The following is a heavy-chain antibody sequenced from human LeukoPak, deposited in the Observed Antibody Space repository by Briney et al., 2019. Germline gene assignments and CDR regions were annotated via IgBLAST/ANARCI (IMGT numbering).Heavy chain of an antibody. J-gene: IGHJ4*02. CDR1: GGSISSYY. CDR3: ARESSGYVGY. D-gene: IGHD5-12*01. CDR2: IYNSGST. V-gene: IGHV4-59*01. Sequence: PSETLSLTCTVSGGSISSYYWSWVRQPPGKGLEWIGYIYNSGSTNYNPSLKSRVTISVDTSKNQFSLNLSSVTAADTAVYYCARESSGYVGYWGQGTLVTVSS.